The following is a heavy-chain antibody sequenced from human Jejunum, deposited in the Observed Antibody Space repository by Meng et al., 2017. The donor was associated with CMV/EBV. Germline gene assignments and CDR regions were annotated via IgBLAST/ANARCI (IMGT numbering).Heavy chain of an antibody. J-gene: IGHJ3*02. D-gene: IGHD1-26*01. V-gene: IGHV3-9*01. Sequence: SGFTLGDYAMHWVRQAPGKGLEWVSGVSWNSGKIDYADSVKGRFTISRDNAKNSLYLQMNSLRAEDTALYYCVKGIRIVGAPPDIWGQGTMVTVSS. CDR2: VSWNSGKI. CDR3: VKGIRIVGAPPDI. CDR1: GFTLGDYA.